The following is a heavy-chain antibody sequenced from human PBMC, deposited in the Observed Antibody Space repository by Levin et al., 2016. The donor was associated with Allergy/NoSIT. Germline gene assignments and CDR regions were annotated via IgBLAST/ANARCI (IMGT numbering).Heavy chain of an antibody. CDR1: GYTFTSFR. CDR3: ARDDLDLWSGYYYHNYTMDV. J-gene: IGHJ6*02. CDR2: ISPYTGNT. V-gene: IGHV1-18*04. Sequence: ASVKVSCKASGYTFTSFRIIWVRQAPGRGLEWMGWISPYTGNTNYPHKLQGRVTMTTDTSTNTAYMELRSLRSDDTAVYYCARDDLDLWSGYYYHNYTMDVWGQGTTVTVSS. D-gene: IGHD3-3*01.